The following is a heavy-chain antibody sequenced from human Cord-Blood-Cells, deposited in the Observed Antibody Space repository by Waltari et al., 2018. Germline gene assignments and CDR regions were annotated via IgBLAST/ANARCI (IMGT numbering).Heavy chain of an antibody. CDR1: GFTFSSYG. V-gene: IGHV3-33*01. Sequence: QVQLVESGGGVVQPGRSLRLSCDASGFTFSSYGMPWVRQAPGKGLEWVAVIWYDGSNKYYADSVKGRFTISRDNSKNTLYPQMNSLRAEDTAVYYCARDDHVGADAFDIWGQGTMVTVSS. D-gene: IGHD1-26*01. CDR2: IWYDGSNK. J-gene: IGHJ3*02. CDR3: ARDDHVGADAFDI.